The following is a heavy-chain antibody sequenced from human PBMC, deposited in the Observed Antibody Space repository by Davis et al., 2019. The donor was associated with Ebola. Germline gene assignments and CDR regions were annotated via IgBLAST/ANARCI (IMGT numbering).Heavy chain of an antibody. CDR2: IGGSGDGT. CDR3: ARSSYQPDY. J-gene: IGHJ4*02. Sequence: GESLKISCAASGFTFSSYWMHWVRQTPGKGLDWVSTIGGSGDGTHYADSVKGRFSISRDSTSNTLYLQMNGLRAEDTAVYYCARSSYQPDYWGQGTLVTVSS. CDR1: GFTFSSYW. D-gene: IGHD2-2*01. V-gene: IGHV3-74*01.